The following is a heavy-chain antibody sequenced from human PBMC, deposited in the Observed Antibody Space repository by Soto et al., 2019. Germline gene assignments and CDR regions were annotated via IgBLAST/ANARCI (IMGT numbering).Heavy chain of an antibody. J-gene: IGHJ5*02. Sequence: SVKVSCKGSGGTFNRYTITWVRQAPGQGLEWMGRIIPMFGIASYAQNFQGRVTITADKSTSTAYMELSSLRSDDTAVYYCARDLGYCTINGCVRNWFDPWGQGTLVTVPS. CDR3: ARDLGYCTINGCVRNWFDP. V-gene: IGHV1-69*04. CDR1: GGTFNRYT. D-gene: IGHD2-8*01. CDR2: IIPMFGIA.